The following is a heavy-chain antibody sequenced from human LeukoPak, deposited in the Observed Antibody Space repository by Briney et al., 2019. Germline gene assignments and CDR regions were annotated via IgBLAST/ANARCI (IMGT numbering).Heavy chain of an antibody. J-gene: IGHJ4*02. CDR1: GYAFSGSY. V-gene: IGHV1-18*01. CDR2: ISAYNANT. CDR3: ARGYYYDSSDHVGDY. Sequence: ASMKVSCKASGYAFSGSYLHWVRQAPGQGLEWMGWISAYNANTNYAQKLQGRVTMTTDTFTSTAYMELRSLRSDDTAVYYCARGYYYDSSDHVGDYWGQGTLVTVSS. D-gene: IGHD3-22*01.